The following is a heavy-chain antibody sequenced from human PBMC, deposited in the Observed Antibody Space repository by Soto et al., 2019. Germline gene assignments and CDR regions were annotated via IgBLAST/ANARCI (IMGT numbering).Heavy chain of an antibody. CDR1: GFTVSNNY. J-gene: IGHJ4*02. D-gene: IGHD3-10*01. CDR3: ATHPGGGGY. CDR2: IYSGGYT. Sequence: EVQLVESGGGLIQPGGSLRLSCAVSGFTVSNNYMSWVRQAPGKGLEGVSVIYSGGYTAYGDSVKGRFTISRDNSKNTTILQTKTLGADAPAVYSWATHPGGGGYWGQGTLVTVSS. V-gene: IGHV3-53*01.